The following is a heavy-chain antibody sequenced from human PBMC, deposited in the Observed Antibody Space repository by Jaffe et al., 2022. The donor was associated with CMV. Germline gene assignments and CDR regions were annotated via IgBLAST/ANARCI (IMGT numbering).Heavy chain of an antibody. CDR3: ARDYFVVVVAATLRLERESRLIYMDV. V-gene: IGHV1-18*04. CDR1: GYTFTSYG. Sequence: QVQLVQSGAEVKKPGASVKVSCKASGYTFTSYGISWVRQAPGQGLEWMGWISAYNGNTNYAQKLQGRVTMTTDTSTSTAYMELRSLRSDDTAVYYCARDYFVVVVAATLRLERESRLIYMDVWGKGTTVTVSS. J-gene: IGHJ6*03. CDR2: ISAYNGNT. D-gene: IGHD2-15*01.